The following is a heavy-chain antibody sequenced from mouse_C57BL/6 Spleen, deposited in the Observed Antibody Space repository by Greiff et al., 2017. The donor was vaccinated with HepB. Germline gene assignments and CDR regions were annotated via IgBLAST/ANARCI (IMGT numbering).Heavy chain of an antibody. CDR3: TTPITTVVATTGSFAY. V-gene: IGHV14-4*01. D-gene: IGHD1-1*01. Sequence: EVQLQQSGAELVRPGASVKVSCTASGFNIKDDYMHWVKQRPEQGLEWIGWIAPENGDTEYASKFQGQATIAADTASNTAYLQLSGLTSEDTAVYYCTTPITTVVATTGSFAYWGQGTLVTVSA. J-gene: IGHJ3*01. CDR1: GFNIKDDY. CDR2: IAPENGDT.